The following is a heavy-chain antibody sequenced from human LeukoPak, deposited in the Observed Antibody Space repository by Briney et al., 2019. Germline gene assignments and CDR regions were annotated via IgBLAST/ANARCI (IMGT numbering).Heavy chain of an antibody. CDR1: GGTFSSYA. Sequence: SVKVSCKASGGTFSSYAISWVRQAPGQGLEWMGRIIPILGIANYAQKFQGRVTITADKSTSTAYMELSSLRSEDTAAYYCARDRGYSYGQVDYWGQGTLVTVSS. V-gene: IGHV1-69*04. J-gene: IGHJ4*02. CDR2: IIPILGIA. D-gene: IGHD5-18*01. CDR3: ARDRGYSYGQVDY.